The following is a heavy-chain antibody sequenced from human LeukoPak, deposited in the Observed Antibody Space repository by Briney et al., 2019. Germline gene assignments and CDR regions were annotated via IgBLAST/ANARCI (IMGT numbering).Heavy chain of an antibody. V-gene: IGHV3-7*03. CDR3: ARNNGMDV. CDR1: GFTFSSYS. CDR2: VNRDGSET. Sequence: PGGSLRLSCAAPGFTFSSYSMNWVRQAPGRGPEWVANVNRDGSETYYLDSVKGRFTISKDNAKNSLYLQMNSLRAEDTALYHCARNNGMDVWGQGTTVIVSS. J-gene: IGHJ6*02.